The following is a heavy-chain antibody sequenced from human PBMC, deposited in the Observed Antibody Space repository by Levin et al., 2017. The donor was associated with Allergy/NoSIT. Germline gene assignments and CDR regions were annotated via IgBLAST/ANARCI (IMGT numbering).Heavy chain of an antibody. CDR1: GYSFTSYW. V-gene: IGHV5-51*01. J-gene: IGHJ4*02. D-gene: IGHD5-18*01. CDR3: ARHVDTAMVTPYYFDY. Sequence: GESLKISCKGSGYSFTSYWIGWVRQMPGKGLEWMGIIYPGDSDTRYSPSFQGQVTISADKSISTAYLQWSSLKASDTAMYYCARHVDTAMVTPYYFDYWGQGTLVTVSS. CDR2: IYPGDSDT.